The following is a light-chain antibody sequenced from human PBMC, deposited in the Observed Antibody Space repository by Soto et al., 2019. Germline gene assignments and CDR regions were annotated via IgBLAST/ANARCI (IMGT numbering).Light chain of an antibody. CDR3: QQYGSSPT. J-gene: IGKJ2*01. V-gene: IGKV3-20*01. Sequence: EIMLTQSPGTLSLSPRERATLSCRASQSVNSNYLAWYQQKPGQAPRLLIHGASHRATGIPDRFSGSGSGTDFTLIITRLEPEDFAVYYCQQYGSSPTFGQGTKLEIK. CDR1: QSVNSNY. CDR2: GAS.